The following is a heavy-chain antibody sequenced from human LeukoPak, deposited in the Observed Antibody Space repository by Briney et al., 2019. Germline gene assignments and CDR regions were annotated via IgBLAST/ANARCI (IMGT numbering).Heavy chain of an antibody. D-gene: IGHD3-10*01. CDR2: IWYNASNK. CDR1: GFTFSNYG. J-gene: IGHJ3*02. Sequence: PGGSLRLSCAASGFTFSNYGMHWVRQAPGKGLEWVAGIWYNASNKYYGDSLKVRFTYSKANSKNRLYLQRASLRPGDPASDYGARAGEGLDTWGQGTNVTVSS. CDR3: ARAGEGLDT. V-gene: IGHV3-33*01.